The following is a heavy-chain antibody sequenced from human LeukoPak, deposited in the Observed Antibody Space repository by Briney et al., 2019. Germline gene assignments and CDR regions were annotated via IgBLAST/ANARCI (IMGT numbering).Heavy chain of an antibody. Sequence: ASVKVSCKASGYTITSYGITWVRQAPGQGLEWMGWISAYNGNTNYAQKLQGRVTMTTDTSTSTAYMELRSLRSDDTAVYYCASYSYYYGSGSYFDYWGQGTLVTVSS. V-gene: IGHV1-18*01. CDR1: GYTITSYG. D-gene: IGHD3-10*01. CDR2: ISAYNGNT. CDR3: ASYSYYYGSGSYFDY. J-gene: IGHJ4*02.